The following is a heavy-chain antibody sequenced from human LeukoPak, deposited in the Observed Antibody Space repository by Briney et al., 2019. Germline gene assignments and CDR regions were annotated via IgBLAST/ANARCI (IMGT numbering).Heavy chain of an antibody. J-gene: IGHJ4*02. CDR1: GYTFTGYY. Sequence: ASVKVSCKASGYTFTGYYMHWVRQAPGQGLEWMGWINPNSGGTNYAQKFQGRVTMTRDTSISTAYMELSRLRSDDTAVYYCARESGDSSGYNPDYWGQGNLVTVSS. D-gene: IGHD3-22*01. V-gene: IGHV1-2*02. CDR2: INPNSGGT. CDR3: ARESGDSSGYNPDY.